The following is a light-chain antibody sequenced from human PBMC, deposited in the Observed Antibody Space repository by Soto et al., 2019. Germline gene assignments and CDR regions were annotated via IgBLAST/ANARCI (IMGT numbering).Light chain of an antibody. CDR3: CSYTSSSTWV. Sequence: QSALTQPASVSGSPGQSITISCTGTTSDVGAYNSVSWYQRHPGKAPKLIIHDVTDRPSGISNRFSGSKSDNTASLTISGLQAEDEAAYFCCSYTSSSTWVFGGGTKLTVL. J-gene: IGLJ3*02. CDR2: DVT. V-gene: IGLV2-14*03. CDR1: TSDVGAYNS.